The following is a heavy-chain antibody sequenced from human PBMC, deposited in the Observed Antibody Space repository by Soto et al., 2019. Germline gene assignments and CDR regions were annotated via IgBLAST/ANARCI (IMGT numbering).Heavy chain of an antibody. V-gene: IGHV1-2*04. Sequence: ASVKVSCKASGYTFTGYYMHWVRQAPGQGLEWMGWINPNSGGTNYAQKFQGWVTMTRDTSISTAYMELSRLRPDDTAVYYCARALIRAADYDYWGQGTLVTVSS. J-gene: IGHJ4*02. CDR1: GYTFTGYY. CDR2: INPNSGGT. D-gene: IGHD3-16*01. CDR3: ARALIRAADYDY.